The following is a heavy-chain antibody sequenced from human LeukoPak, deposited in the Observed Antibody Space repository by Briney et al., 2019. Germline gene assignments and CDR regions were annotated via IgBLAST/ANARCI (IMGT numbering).Heavy chain of an antibody. CDR3: ARGGITMVQGPSFDY. J-gene: IGHJ4*02. Sequence: GESLKISCKGSGYSFTSYWIGWVRQMPGKGLEWMGIIYPGDSDTRYSPSFQGQVTISADKSISTAYLQWSSLKASDTAMYYCARGGITMVQGPSFDYWGQGTLATVSS. CDR1: GYSFTSYW. D-gene: IGHD3-10*01. V-gene: IGHV5-51*01. CDR2: IYPGDSDT.